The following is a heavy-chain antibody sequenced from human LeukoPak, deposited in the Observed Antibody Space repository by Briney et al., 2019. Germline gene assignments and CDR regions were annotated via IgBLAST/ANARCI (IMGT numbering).Heavy chain of an antibody. V-gene: IGHV1-24*01. D-gene: IGHD3-10*01. CDR3: AAEGHRLLGY. J-gene: IGHJ4*02. Sequence: ASVKVSCKVYGDTLTELSTHWVRQAPGKGLEWMGGFDPEHGEAIYAQTFQGRITMTEHTSTDTAYMELSSLTSDDTAVYYCAAEGHRLLGYWGQGTLVTVSS. CDR1: GDTLTELS. CDR2: FDPEHGEA.